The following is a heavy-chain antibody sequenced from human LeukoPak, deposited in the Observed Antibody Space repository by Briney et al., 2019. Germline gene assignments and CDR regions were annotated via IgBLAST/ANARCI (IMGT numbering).Heavy chain of an antibody. D-gene: IGHD2-2*01. J-gene: IGHJ5*02. CDR3: ARTSRDWFDP. Sequence: SETLSLTCSVSNGSISSYYWTWIRQPPGKGLEWIGYIYIRGSTNYNPSLKSRVTISVDTSKNQFSLKLSSVTAADTDVYYCARTSRDWFDPWGQGTLVTVSS. CDR1: NGSISSYY. CDR2: IYIRGST. V-gene: IGHV4-4*09.